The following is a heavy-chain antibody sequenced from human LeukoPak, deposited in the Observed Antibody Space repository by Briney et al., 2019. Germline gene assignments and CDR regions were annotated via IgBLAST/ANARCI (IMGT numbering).Heavy chain of an antibody. V-gene: IGHV1-46*01. J-gene: IGHJ4*02. CDR1: GYIFTSYY. CDR2: INPSDDNT. D-gene: IGHD4-17*01. Sequence: GASVKVSCKASGYIFTSYYMHWVRQAPGQGLEWLGIINPSDDNTNYAQKFQGRVTMTRDMSTSTVYMDLSSLRSDDTAVYYCARDPRYGDYTLLDYWGQGTLVTVSS. CDR3: ARDPRYGDYTLLDY.